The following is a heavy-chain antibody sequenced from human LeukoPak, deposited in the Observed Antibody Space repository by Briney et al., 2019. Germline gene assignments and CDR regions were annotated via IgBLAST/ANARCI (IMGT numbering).Heavy chain of an antibody. Sequence: PGGSLSLSCAASGFTFSSYWMSWVRQAPGKGLEWVANIKQDGSEKYYVDSVKGRFTISRDNAKNSLYLQMNSLRAEDTALYHCASFYYDSSGYYSHVWGQGTTVTVSS. V-gene: IGHV3-7*03. D-gene: IGHD3-22*01. CDR3: ASFYYDSSGYYSHV. CDR2: IKQDGSEK. CDR1: GFTFSSYW. J-gene: IGHJ6*02.